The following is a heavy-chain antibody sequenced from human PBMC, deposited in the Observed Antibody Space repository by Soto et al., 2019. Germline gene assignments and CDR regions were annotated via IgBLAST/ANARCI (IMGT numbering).Heavy chain of an antibody. CDR1: GGSFSGYY. CDR3: ARGVGTTNYFDF. D-gene: IGHD1-7*01. V-gene: IGHV4-34*01. CDR2: INHSGST. Sequence: PSETLSLTCAVYGGSFSGYYWSWIRQPPGKGLEWIGEINHSGSTNYNPSLKSRATISVDTSKNQFSLKLSSVTAADTAVYYCARGVGTTNYFDFWGQGTLVTVSS. J-gene: IGHJ4*02.